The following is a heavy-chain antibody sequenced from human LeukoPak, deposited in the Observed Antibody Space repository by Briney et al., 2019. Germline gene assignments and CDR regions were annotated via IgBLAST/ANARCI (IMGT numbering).Heavy chain of an antibody. D-gene: IGHD3-3*01. J-gene: IGHJ4*02. CDR3: ARLRGWSGYSKHFDY. CDR1: EYSFPNYC. CDR2: IYPDDSDT. Sequence: GESLKISCKHSEYSFPNYCIGWVRQLPGKGLEWMGIIYPDDSDTRYSPSFQGQVTISADKSISTAYLQWSSLKASDTAMYYCARLRGWSGYSKHFDYWGQGTLVTVSS. V-gene: IGHV5-51*01.